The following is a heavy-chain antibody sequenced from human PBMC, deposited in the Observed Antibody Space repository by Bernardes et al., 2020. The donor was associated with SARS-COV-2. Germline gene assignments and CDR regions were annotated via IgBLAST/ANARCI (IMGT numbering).Heavy chain of an antibody. CDR1: GFTFSSYA. V-gene: IGHV3-23*01. Sequence: GGSLRLSCAASGFTFSSYAMSWVRQAPGKGLEWVSAISGSGGSTYYADSVKGRFTISRDNSKNTLYLQMNSLRAEDTAVYYCAKDFSCSGGSCYFRGMDVWGQGTTVTVSS. J-gene: IGHJ6*02. CDR2: ISGSGGST. D-gene: IGHD2-15*01. CDR3: AKDFSCSGGSCYFRGMDV.